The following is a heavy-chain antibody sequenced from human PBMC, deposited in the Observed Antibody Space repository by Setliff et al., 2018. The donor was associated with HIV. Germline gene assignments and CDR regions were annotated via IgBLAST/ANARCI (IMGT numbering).Heavy chain of an antibody. CDR3: ARSSYYDVNSPFDY. V-gene: IGHV1-69*06. D-gene: IGHD3-16*01. J-gene: IGHJ4*02. Sequence: GASVKVSCKASGGTLSSYAISWVRQAPGQGLEWMGGIIPIFGTANHVHKFQGRVTITADKSTSTAYMELNSLRSEDTAVYYCARSSYYDVNSPFDYWGQGTRVTVSS. CDR2: IIPIFGTA. CDR1: GGTLSSYA.